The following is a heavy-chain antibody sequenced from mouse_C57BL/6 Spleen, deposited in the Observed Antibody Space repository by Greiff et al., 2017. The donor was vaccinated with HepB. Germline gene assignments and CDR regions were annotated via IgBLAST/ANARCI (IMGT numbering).Heavy chain of an antibody. CDR2: IDPSDSYT. D-gene: IGHD2-4*01. Sequence: QVHVKQPGAELVMPGASVKLSCKASGYTFTSYWMHWVKQRPGQGLEWIGEIDPSDSYTNYNQKFKGKSTLTVDKSSSTAYMQLSSLTSEDSAVYYCARGSYYDYDAPYWGQGTLVTVSA. V-gene: IGHV1-69*01. J-gene: IGHJ3*01. CDR3: ARGSYYDYDAPY. CDR1: GYTFTSYW.